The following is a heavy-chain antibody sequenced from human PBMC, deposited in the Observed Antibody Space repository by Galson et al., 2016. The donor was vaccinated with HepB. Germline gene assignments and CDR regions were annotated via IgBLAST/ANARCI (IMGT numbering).Heavy chain of an antibody. V-gene: IGHV4-39*01. CDR2: IYYSGST. Sequence: SETLSLTCIVSGGSISGSTYHWGWIRQSPGKGLEWIGTIYYSGSTYYNPSLKSRVTMSIDTSKNQFSLKLSSVTAADTAVYYCARQFASFVVVTASAGSGAPGDAFDMWGQGTVVTVSS. CDR3: ARQFASFVVVTASAGSGAPGDAFDM. J-gene: IGHJ3*02. CDR1: GGSISGSTYH. D-gene: IGHD2-21*02.